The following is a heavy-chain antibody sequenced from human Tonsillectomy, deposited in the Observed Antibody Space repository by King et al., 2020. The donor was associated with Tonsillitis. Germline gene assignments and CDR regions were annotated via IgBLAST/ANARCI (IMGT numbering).Heavy chain of an antibody. J-gene: IGHJ4*02. CDR3: AGDWGDYGDYSDY. CDR1: GYTFTDYF. CDR2: INPKSGGT. V-gene: IGHV1-2*02. D-gene: IGHD4-17*01. Sequence: VQLVQSGAEVKKPGASVKVSCKASGYTFTDYFMHWVRQAPGQGLEWMGWINPKSGGTNFAQKFQGRVTMTGDTSISTAYMELSRLRSDDTAVYYCAGDWGDYGDYSDYWGQGTLVTVSS.